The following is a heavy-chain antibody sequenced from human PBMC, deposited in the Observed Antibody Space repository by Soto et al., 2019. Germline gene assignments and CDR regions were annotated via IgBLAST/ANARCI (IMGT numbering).Heavy chain of an antibody. Sequence: TLSLTCAVDGGSFSGYYWSWIRHPPGEGLEWIGEIHPSGSTDYNPSLKSRVTISVGTSKNQFSLKLSSVTAADSAVYYCARGLFCAPTSYYDFRYWGPGTQVTVSS. CDR3: ARGLFCAPTSYYDFRY. CDR2: IHPSGST. V-gene: IGHV4-34*01. D-gene: IGHD1-26*01. J-gene: IGHJ4*02. CDR1: GGSFSGYY.